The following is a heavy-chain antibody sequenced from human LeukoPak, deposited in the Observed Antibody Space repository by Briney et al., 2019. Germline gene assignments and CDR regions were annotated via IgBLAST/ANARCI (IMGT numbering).Heavy chain of an antibody. D-gene: IGHD3-3*01. J-gene: IGHJ4*02. Sequence: GGSLRLSCAASGFTFSSYGMHWVRQAPGKGLEWVAVIWYDGSNKYYADSVKGRFTISIDNSKNTLYLQMNSLRAEDTAVYYCARQEDPTYYDFWSGYYFDYWGQGTLVTVSS. CDR3: ARQEDPTYYDFWSGYYFDY. V-gene: IGHV3-33*01. CDR1: GFTFSSYG. CDR2: IWYDGSNK.